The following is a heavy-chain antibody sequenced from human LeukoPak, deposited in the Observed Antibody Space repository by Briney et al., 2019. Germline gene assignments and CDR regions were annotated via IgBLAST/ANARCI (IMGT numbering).Heavy chain of an antibody. CDR2: IYHSGST. V-gene: IGHV4-38-2*01. D-gene: IGHD2-2*01. CDR1: GSSISSGYY. J-gene: IGHJ5*02. CDR3: ARHRYCSSTSCYDWFDP. Sequence: SETLSLPCAVSGSSISSGYYWGWIRQPPGKGLEWIGSIYHSGSTYYNPSLKSRVTISVDTSKNQFSLKLSSVTAADTAVYYCARHRYCSSTSCYDWFDPWGQGTLVTVSS.